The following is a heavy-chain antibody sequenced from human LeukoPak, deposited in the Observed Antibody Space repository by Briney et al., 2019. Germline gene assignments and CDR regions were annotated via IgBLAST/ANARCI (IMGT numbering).Heavy chain of an antibody. Sequence: GGSLRLSCAASGFTFSTYAMTWVCQAPGKGLEWVSLISGTGGSTYYADSVKGRFTISRDNSKNTLYLQMNSLRAEDTAVYYCAKGYSSDFDYWGQGTLVTVSS. CDR2: ISGTGGST. J-gene: IGHJ4*02. CDR3: AKGYSSDFDY. CDR1: GFTFSTYA. V-gene: IGHV3-23*01. D-gene: IGHD6-19*01.